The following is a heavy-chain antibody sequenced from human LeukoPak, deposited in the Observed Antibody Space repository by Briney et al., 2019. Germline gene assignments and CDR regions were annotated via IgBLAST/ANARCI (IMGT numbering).Heavy chain of an antibody. V-gene: IGHV3-9*01. Sequence: GGSLRLSCAASGFTFDDYAMHWVRHAPGKGLEWVSGISWNSGSIGYADSVKGRLTISRDNAKNSLYLQMNSLRAEDTALYYCAKGRSGYLVDYWGQGTLVTVSS. CDR3: AKGRSGYLVDY. CDR1: GFTFDDYA. J-gene: IGHJ4*02. CDR2: ISWNSGSI. D-gene: IGHD3-22*01.